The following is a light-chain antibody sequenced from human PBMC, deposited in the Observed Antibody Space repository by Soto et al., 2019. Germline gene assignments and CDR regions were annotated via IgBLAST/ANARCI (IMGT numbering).Light chain of an antibody. CDR2: AAS. V-gene: IGKV1-6*01. CDR3: LQDFNYPWT. CDR1: QDIRND. J-gene: IGKJ1*01. Sequence: AIQMTQSPSSLSASVGDRVTITCRASQDIRNDLGWYQQKPGKTPKLLIFAASSLQRWVPSRFSGSGSGTDFTLTISSLQPEDFATYYCLQDFNYPWTFGQGTKVEIE.